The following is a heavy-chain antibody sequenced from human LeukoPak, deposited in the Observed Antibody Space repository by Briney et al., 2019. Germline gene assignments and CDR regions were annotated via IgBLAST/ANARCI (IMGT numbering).Heavy chain of an antibody. CDR2: IYYSGST. D-gene: IGHD3-22*01. CDR3: VRQPYSSGAYYFDY. J-gene: IGHJ4*02. V-gene: IGHV4-59*08. CDR1: GGSISSYY. Sequence: SETLSLTCTVSGGSISSYYWSWIRQPPGKGLEWIGYIYYSGSTNYNPSLKSRVTISVDTFKNQFSLKLSSVTAADTAVYYCVRQPYSSGAYYFDYWGQGTLVTVSS.